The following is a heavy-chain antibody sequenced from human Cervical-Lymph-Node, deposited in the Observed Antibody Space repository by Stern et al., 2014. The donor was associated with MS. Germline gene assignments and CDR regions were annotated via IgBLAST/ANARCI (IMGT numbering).Heavy chain of an antibody. CDR1: GASLSGVNW. CDR2: FFNAGET. V-gene: IGHV4-4*02. Sequence: QLQLQESGPGLVKPSGTLSLTCTVSGASLSGVNWWTWVRQPPGKGLEWIGEFFNAGETNYNPSLGSRVVMLVDSSRSQFALQLTSGTAADTAVYYCARGGGTDSPTYDYWGQGTLVTVS. J-gene: IGHJ4*02. D-gene: IGHD3-16*01. CDR3: ARGGGTDSPTYDY.